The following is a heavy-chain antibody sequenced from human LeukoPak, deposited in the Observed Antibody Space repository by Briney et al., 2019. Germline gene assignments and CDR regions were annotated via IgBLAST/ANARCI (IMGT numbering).Heavy chain of an antibody. D-gene: IGHD2-21*02. Sequence: GGSLSLSCAASGFTFSDYYMSWIRQAPGQGLEWVSYISSSSSYTNYADSVKGRFTISRDNAKNSLYLQMNSLRAEDTAVYYCAAAYCGGDCYSGAGAVDLWGQGTMVTVSS. J-gene: IGHJ3*01. CDR3: AAAYCGGDCYSGAGAVDL. V-gene: IGHV3-11*03. CDR1: GFTFSDYY. CDR2: ISSSSSYT.